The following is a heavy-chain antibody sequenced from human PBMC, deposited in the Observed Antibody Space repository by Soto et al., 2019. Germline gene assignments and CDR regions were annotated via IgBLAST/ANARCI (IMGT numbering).Heavy chain of an antibody. CDR3: ARGFIAAAGINFYLFGMDL. V-gene: IGHV1-69*01. D-gene: IGHD6-13*01. CDR1: GGTFINYA. Sequence: QVQLVQSGAEVKKPGSSVKVSCKASGGTFINYAISWVRQAPGQGLEWMGGIIPIFGTANYAQKFQGRVTITADESTSTAYMELSSLRSEDTAMYYCARGFIAAAGINFYLFGMDLWGPGTTVTVSS. CDR2: IIPIFGTA. J-gene: IGHJ6*02.